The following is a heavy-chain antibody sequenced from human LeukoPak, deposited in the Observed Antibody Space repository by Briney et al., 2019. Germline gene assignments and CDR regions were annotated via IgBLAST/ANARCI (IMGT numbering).Heavy chain of an antibody. CDR1: GGSISSGDYY. D-gene: IGHD2-2*01. CDR3: ARVVPAAIEFGWFDP. Sequence: SQTLSLTCTVSGGSISSGDYYWSWIRQPPGKGLEWIGYIYCSGSTYYNPSLKSRVTISVDTSKNQFSLKLSSVTAADTAVYYCARVVPAAIEFGWFDPWGQGTLVTVSS. V-gene: IGHV4-30-4*08. J-gene: IGHJ5*02. CDR2: IYCSGST.